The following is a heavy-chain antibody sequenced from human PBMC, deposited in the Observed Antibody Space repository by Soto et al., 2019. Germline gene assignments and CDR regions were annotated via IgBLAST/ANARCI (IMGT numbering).Heavy chain of an antibody. CDR3: ATVGDDYGDYFDY. Sequence: SETLSLTCTVSSDSISSSSYYWGWIRQPPGKGMEWIGSIYYSGSTYYNPSLKSRVTISVDTSKNQFSLKLTSVTAADTAVYYCATVGDDYGDYFDYWGHGTLVTVSS. J-gene: IGHJ4*01. CDR2: IYYSGST. D-gene: IGHD4-17*01. V-gene: IGHV4-39*01. CDR1: SDSISSSSYY.